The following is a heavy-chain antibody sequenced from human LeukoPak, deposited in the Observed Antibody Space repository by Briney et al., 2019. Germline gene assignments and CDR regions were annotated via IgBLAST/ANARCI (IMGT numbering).Heavy chain of an antibody. CDR2: VHSSGSS. V-gene: IGHV4-39*01. Sequence: KPSETLSLTCSVSGGSISSSIYFWGWIRQPPGKGLEWIASVHSSGSSYYNPSLKSRVTISVDTSKNQLSLKLSSVTAADTAVYYCARVKYDYVWGSYRDIDLTDYWGQGTLVTVSS. CDR1: GGSISSSIYF. CDR3: ARVKYDYVWGSYRDIDLTDY. J-gene: IGHJ4*02. D-gene: IGHD3-16*02.